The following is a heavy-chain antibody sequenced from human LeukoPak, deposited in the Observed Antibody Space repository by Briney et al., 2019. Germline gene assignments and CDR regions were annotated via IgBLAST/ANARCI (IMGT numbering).Heavy chain of an antibody. CDR2: IIPIFGTA. Sequence: SAKVSCKASGGTFSSYAISWVRQAPGQGLEWMGWIIPIFGTANYAQKFQGRVTITTDESTSTAYMELSSLRSEDTAVYYCARHYDSSGYSLTAFDYWGQGTLVTVSS. V-gene: IGHV1-69*05. D-gene: IGHD3-22*01. CDR3: ARHYDSSGYSLTAFDY. J-gene: IGHJ4*02. CDR1: GGTFSSYA.